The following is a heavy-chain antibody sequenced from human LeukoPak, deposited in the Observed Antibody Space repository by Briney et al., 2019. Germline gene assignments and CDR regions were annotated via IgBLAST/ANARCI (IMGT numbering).Heavy chain of an antibody. CDR2: IYYSGST. CDR1: GGSISSYY. D-gene: IGHD5-12*01. CDR3: ARHYSGYDFDY. J-gene: IGHJ4*02. V-gene: IGHV4-59*08. Sequence: SETLSLTCTVSGGSISSYYWSWIRQPPGKGLEWIGYIYYSGSTNYNPSLKSRVTISVDTSKNQFSLKLSSVTAADTAVYYCARHYSGYDFDYWGQGTLFTVSS.